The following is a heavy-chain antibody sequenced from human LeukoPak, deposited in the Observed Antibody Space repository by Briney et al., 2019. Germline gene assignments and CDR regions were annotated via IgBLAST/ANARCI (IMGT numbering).Heavy chain of an antibody. V-gene: IGHV3-33*01. CDR1: GFTFTTYG. CDR3: ARDXWQQMIQGYDY. D-gene: IGHD6-13*01. Sequence: GGSLRLSCAASGFTFTTYGMHWVRQAPGKGLEWVAVIWNDGSYKHYADSVKGRFTISRDNSKNTIYLQMNRLRAEDTAVYYCARDXWQQMIQGYDYWGQGTLVTVSX. CDR2: IWNDGSYK. J-gene: IGHJ4*02.